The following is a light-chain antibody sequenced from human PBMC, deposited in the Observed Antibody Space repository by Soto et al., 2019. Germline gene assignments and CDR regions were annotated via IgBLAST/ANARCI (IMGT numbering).Light chain of an antibody. V-gene: IGLV2-23*01. CDR2: EGS. CDR3: CSYAGSSIP. Sequence: QSALTQPASVSGSPGQSITISCTGTSSDVGSYNLVSWYQQHPGKAPKLMIYEGSKRPSGVSNRFSGSKSGNTASLTISGLQAEDEADYYCCSYAGSSIPFGGGTKLTV. CDR1: SSDVGSYNL. J-gene: IGLJ2*01.